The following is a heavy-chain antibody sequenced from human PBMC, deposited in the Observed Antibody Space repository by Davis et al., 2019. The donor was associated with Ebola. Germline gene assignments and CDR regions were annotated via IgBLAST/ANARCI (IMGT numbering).Heavy chain of an antibody. CDR2: IKSKSAGGTT. CDR3: VRDWPHN. CDR1: GFTFSEAW. J-gene: IGHJ4*02. V-gene: IGHV3-15*01. D-gene: IGHD5-24*01. Sequence: PGGSLRLSCAASGFTFSEAWMSWVRQAPGKGLEWVGRIKSKSAGGTTDYAAPVKGRFTISRDDSKNTLYMQMNSLKTEDTAVYYCVRDWPHNWGQGTLVTVSS.